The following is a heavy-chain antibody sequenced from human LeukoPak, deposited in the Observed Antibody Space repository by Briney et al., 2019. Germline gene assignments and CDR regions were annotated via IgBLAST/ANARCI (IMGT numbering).Heavy chain of an antibody. CDR1: GFTFSSYG. J-gene: IGHJ4*02. CDR2: ISYDGSNK. Sequence: PGRTLRLSCAGSGFTFSSYGMHWVRQAPGKGLARVAVISYDGSNKYYADSVKGRFTISRDISRNTMYLQMNSLRVEDTAIYSCAKDLYTVPGAWDYWGRGTVVAVSS. CDR3: AKDLYTVPGAWDY. V-gene: IGHV3-30*18. D-gene: IGHD6-19*01.